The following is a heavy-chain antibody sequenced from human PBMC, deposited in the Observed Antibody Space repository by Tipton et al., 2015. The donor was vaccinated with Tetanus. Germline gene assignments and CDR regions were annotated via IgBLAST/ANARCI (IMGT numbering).Heavy chain of an antibody. J-gene: IGHJ2*01. V-gene: IGHV3-53*01. CDR3: ARDRAPPSSWYFDL. Sequence: SLRLSCAASGFSVSNNYLSWVRQAPGKGLEWVSIIYSTSTTYYVDSVKGRFTISGDISKNMVYLQMNSLRAEDTAVYYCARDRAPPSSWYFDLWGRGTLVTVSS. D-gene: IGHD3-10*01. CDR1: GFSVSNNY. CDR2: IYSTSTT.